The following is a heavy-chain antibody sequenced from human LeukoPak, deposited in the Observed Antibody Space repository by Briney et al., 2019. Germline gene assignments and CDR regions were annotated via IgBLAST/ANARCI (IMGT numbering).Heavy chain of an antibody. Sequence: ASVKVSCKASGYTFTSYGISWVRQAPGQGLEWMGWISAYNGNTNYAQKLQGRVTMTTDTSTSTAYMELRSLRSDDTAVYYCARSFYDSSGPASNAFDIWGQGTMVTVSS. J-gene: IGHJ3*02. CDR3: ARSFYDSSGPASNAFDI. CDR2: ISAYNGNT. CDR1: GYTFTSYG. D-gene: IGHD3-22*01. V-gene: IGHV1-18*01.